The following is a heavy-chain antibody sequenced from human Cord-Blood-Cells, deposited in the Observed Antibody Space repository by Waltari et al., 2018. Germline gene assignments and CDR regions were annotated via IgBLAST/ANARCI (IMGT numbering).Heavy chain of an antibody. J-gene: IGHJ3*02. CDR2: FYPEDGET. CDR1: GYTLPELS. D-gene: IGHD1-26*01. V-gene: IGHV1-24*01. Sequence: QVQLLQSGAEVKKPGASVKVSCKVSGYTLPELSMPWVRHAPGKGLEWMGGFYPEDGETIYAQKFQGRVTMTEDTSTDTAYMELSSLISEDTAVYYCATDRAIVGATTAFDIWGQGTMVTVSS. CDR3: ATDRAIVGATTAFDI.